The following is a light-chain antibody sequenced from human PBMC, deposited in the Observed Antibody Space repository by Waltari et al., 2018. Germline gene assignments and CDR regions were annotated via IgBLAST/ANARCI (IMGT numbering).Light chain of an antibody. CDR3: QQSYSTPHT. J-gene: IGKJ2*01. CDR2: KIS. CDR1: QSLVHSDGNTY. V-gene: IGKV2-24*01. Sequence: DIVMTQAPLSSPVTLGQPASISCKSSQSLVHSDGNTYLNWLQQRPGQPPRLLIYKISNRFSGVPDRFSGSGSGTDFTLTISSLQPEDFATYYCQQSYSTPHTFGQGTKLEIK.